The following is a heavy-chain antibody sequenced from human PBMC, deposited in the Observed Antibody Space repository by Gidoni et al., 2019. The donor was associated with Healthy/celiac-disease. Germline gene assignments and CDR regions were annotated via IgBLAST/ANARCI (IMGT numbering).Heavy chain of an antibody. D-gene: IGHD3-10*01. CDR2: ISGSGGST. CDR1: GFTFSSYA. J-gene: IGHJ4*02. V-gene: IGHV3-23*01. Sequence: EVQLLESGGGLVQPGGSLRLSCAASGFTFSSYAMSWVRQAPGKGLEWVSAISGSGGSTYYADSVKGRFTISRDNSKNTLYLQMNSLRAEDTAVYYCAKDRYYGSGRMYYFDYWGQGTLVTVSS. CDR3: AKDRYYGSGRMYYFDY.